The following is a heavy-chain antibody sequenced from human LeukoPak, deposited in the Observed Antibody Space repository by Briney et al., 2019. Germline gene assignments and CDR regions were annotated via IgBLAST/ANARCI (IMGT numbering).Heavy chain of an antibody. CDR3: ASLTRGYSGDARYYFDY. CDR1: GGSISSYY. D-gene: IGHD5-12*01. V-gene: IGHV4-34*01. Sequence: KSSETLSLTCTVSGGSISSYYWSWIRQPPGKGLEWIGEINHSGSTNYNPSLKSRVTISVDTSKNQFSLKLSSVTAADTAVYYCASLTRGYSGDARYYFDYWGQGTLVTVSS. CDR2: INHSGST. J-gene: IGHJ4*02.